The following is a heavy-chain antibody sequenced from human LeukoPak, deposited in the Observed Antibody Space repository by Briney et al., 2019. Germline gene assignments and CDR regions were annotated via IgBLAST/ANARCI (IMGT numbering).Heavy chain of an antibody. J-gene: IGHJ4*02. Sequence: SETLSLTCTVSGGSISSYYWSWIRQPPGKGLEWIGYIYYSGSTNYNPSLKSRVTISVDTSKNQFSLKLSSVTAADTAVYFCARGGGWYFYWGQGTLVTVSS. V-gene: IGHV4-59*01. CDR3: ARGGGWYFY. CDR2: IYYSGST. D-gene: IGHD6-19*01. CDR1: GGSISSYY.